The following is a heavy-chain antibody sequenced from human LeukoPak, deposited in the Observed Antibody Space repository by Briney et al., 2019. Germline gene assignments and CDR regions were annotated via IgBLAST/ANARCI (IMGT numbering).Heavy chain of an antibody. CDR2: IFHSGNT. CDR1: GYSISSGYY. CDR3: ARGQIYDSSGYYPV. D-gene: IGHD3-22*01. V-gene: IGHV4-38-2*02. J-gene: IGHJ4*02. Sequence: PSETLSLTCIVSGYSISSGYYWGWIRQPPGKGLEWIGSIFHSGNTYYSPSLKSRVTISVDTSKNQFSLKLSSVTAADTAVYYCARGQIYDSSGYYPVWGQGTLVTVSS.